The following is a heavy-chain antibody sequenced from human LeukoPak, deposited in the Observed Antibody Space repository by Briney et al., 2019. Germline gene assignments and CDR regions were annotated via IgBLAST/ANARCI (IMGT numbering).Heavy chain of an antibody. V-gene: IGHV3-48*03. Sequence: PGGSLRLSCAASGFTFSSYAMNWVRQATGKALECVSYNSDSGGAIYYADSVKGRFTISRDNSKNTLYLQMNSLRAEDTAVYYCARTALVGDLYYYGMDVWGQGTTVTVSS. CDR3: ARTALVGDLYYYGMDV. CDR2: NSDSGGAI. J-gene: IGHJ6*02. CDR1: GFTFSSYA. D-gene: IGHD4-17*01.